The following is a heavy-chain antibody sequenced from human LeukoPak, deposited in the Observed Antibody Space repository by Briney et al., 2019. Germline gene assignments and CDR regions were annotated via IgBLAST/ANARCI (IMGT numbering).Heavy chain of an antibody. D-gene: IGHD2-15*01. CDR3: ARGRYCSGGSCYPRFDY. CDR1: GGSIRSYY. Sequence: PSETLSLTCTVSGGSIRSYYWSWIRQPPGKGLEWIGYIYYTGSTNYNPSLKSRVTISVDTSKNQFSLKLSSVTAADTALYYCARGRYCSGGSCYPRFDYWGQGTLVTVSS. V-gene: IGHV4-59*01. J-gene: IGHJ4*02. CDR2: IYYTGST.